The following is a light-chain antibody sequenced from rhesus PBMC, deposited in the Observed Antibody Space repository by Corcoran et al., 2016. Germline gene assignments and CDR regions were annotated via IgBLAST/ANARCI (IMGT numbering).Light chain of an antibody. CDR1: NSDIGDYNY. CDR3: TSYAGSDTYI. J-gene: IGLJ1*01. Sequence: QAALAQPRSVSGSPGQSVTISCTGTNSDIGDYNYVSWYQQHPGTAPKILIYEVSKRPSGVSDRFSGSKSGNMASLTISGLQAEDEADYYCTSYAGSDTYIFGDGTRLTVL. V-gene: IGLV2-32*02. CDR2: EVS.